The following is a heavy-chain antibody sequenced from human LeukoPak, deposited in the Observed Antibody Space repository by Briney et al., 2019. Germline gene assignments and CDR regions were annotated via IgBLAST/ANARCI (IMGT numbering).Heavy chain of an antibody. CDR3: ARGKRTMDV. CDR2: MSSSGSGI. Sequence: PGGSLRDSCVASVFTFSDYYMTSIRPALGGGVKWFSYMSSSGSGIYYTESVKGRFTISRDNTNNSLFLQMNSLRAEDTAVYYCARGKRTMDVWGQGTTVIVSS. V-gene: IGHV3-11*01. CDR1: VFTFSDYY. J-gene: IGHJ6*02.